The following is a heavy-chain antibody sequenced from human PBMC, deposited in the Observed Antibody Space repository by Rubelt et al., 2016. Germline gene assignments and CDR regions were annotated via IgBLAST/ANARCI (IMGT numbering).Heavy chain of an antibody. V-gene: IGHV3-7*01. J-gene: IGHJ6*03. CDR2: IKQDGSEK. CDR3: ARAHPDCSGGSCYSVHGLSLYYYYYMDV. Sequence: EWVANIKQDGSEKYYVDSVKGRFTISRDNAKNSLYLQMNSLRAEDTAVYYCARAHPDCSGGSCYSVHGLSLYYYYYMDVWGKGTTVTVSS. D-gene: IGHD2-15*01.